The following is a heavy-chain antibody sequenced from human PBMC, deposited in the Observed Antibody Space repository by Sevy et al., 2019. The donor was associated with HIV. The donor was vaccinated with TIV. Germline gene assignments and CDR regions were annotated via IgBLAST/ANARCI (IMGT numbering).Heavy chain of an antibody. J-gene: IGHJ6*02. CDR2: IYYCGST. V-gene: IGHV4-31*03. CDR1: GGSISSGGYY. D-gene: IGHD3-3*01. CDR3: ARDAKPTFGVVTNYGMDV. Sequence: SETLSLTCTVSGGSISSGGYYWSWIRQHPGKGLEWIGYIYYCGSTYYNPSLKSRVTISVDTSKNQFSLKLSSVTAADTAVYYCARDAKPTFGVVTNYGMDVWGQGTTVTVSS.